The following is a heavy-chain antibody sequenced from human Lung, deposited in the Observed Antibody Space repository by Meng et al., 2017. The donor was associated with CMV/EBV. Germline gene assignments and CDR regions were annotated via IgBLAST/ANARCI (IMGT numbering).Heavy chain of an antibody. CDR2: IYYSGST. CDR3: ARDLGYCSSTSCYYYYGMDV. J-gene: IGHJ6*02. V-gene: IGHV4-59*01. Sequence: SETXSLXCTVSGGSISSYYWSWIRQPPGKGLEWIGYIYYSGSTNYNPSLKSRVTISVDTSKNQFSLKLSSVTAADTAVYYCARDLGYCSSTSCYYYYGMDVWXQRATVTVSS. CDR1: GGSISSYY. D-gene: IGHD2-2*01.